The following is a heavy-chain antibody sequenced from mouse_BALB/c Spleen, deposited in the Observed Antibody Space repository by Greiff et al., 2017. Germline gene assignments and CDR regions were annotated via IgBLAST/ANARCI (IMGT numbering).Heavy chain of an antibody. CDR2: LWRGGST. J-gene: IGHJ4*01. CDR1: GFSLTSYG. CDR3: AKKRDIYYGYYYAMDY. D-gene: IGHD2-2*01. V-gene: IGHV2-5-1*01. Sequence: VKLMESGPSLVQPSQSLSITCTVSGFSLTSYGVHWVRQSPGKGLEWLGVLWRGGSTDYNAAFMSRLSITKDNSKSQVFFKMNSLQADDTAIYYCAKKRDIYYGYYYAMDYWGQGTSVTVSS.